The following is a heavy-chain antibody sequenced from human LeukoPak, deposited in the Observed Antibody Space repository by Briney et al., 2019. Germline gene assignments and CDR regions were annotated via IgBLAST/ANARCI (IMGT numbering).Heavy chain of an antibody. CDR3: ARGRSSMVRGYYYYYMDV. CDR1: GGSFSGYY. V-gene: IGHV4-59*01. Sequence: SETLSLTCAVYGGSFSGYYWSWIRQPPGKGLEWIGYIYYSGSTNYNPSLRSRVTISVDTSKNQFSLKLSSVTAADTAVYYCARGRSSMVRGYYYYYMDVWGKGTTVTISS. D-gene: IGHD3-10*01. J-gene: IGHJ6*03. CDR2: IYYSGST.